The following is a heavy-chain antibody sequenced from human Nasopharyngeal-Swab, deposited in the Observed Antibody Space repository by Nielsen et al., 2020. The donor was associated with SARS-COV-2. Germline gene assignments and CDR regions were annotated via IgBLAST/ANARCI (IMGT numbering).Heavy chain of an antibody. D-gene: IGHD6-6*01. CDR2: INPSGGST. CDR3: ARDLKPSIAARPDFDY. CDR1: GYTFTSYY. J-gene: IGHJ4*02. V-gene: IGHV1-46*01. Sequence: ASVKVSCKASGYTFTSYYMYWVRQAPGQGLEWMGIINPSGGSTSYAQKFQGRVTMTRDTSTSTVYMELSSLRSEDTAVYYCARDLKPSIAARPDFDYWGQGTLVTVSS.